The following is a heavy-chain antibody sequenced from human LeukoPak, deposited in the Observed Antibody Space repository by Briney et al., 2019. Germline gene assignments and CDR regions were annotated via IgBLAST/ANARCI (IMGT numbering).Heavy chain of an antibody. J-gene: IGHJ4*02. V-gene: IGHV3-21*01. CDR2: ISSSSSYI. CDR3: ARGVIDDDYGDYEFDY. CDR1: GFTFSSYS. D-gene: IGHD4-17*01. Sequence: GGSLRLSCAASGFTFSSYSMNWVRQAPGKGLEWVSSISSSSSYIYYADSVKGRFTISRDNAKNSLYLQMNSLRAEDTAVYYCARGVIDDDYGDYEFDYWGQGTLVTVSS.